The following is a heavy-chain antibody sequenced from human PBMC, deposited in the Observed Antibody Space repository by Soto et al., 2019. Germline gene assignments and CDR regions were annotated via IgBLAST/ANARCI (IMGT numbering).Heavy chain of an antibody. CDR2: ISGSGFKK. J-gene: IGHJ5*02. V-gene: IGHV3-23*01. CDR1: GFIFENFG. D-gene: IGHD1-26*01. Sequence: GGSLRLSCAASGFIFENFGMSWVRQAPGKGLEWISSISGSGFKKYYADSVKGRFTISRDNSKSTVYLELNNLSAEDTAVYHCAKNQGVELVPLATVDWFDPWGQGSMVTVSS. CDR3: AKNQGVELVPLATVDWFDP.